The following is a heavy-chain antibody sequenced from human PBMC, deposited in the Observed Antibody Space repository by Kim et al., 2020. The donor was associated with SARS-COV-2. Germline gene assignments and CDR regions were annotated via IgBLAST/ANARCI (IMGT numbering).Heavy chain of an antibody. CDR3: ARVLGYSSSWYASSYYYYYGMDV. D-gene: IGHD6-13*01. Sequence: LSLTCVVSGFTFSKYGMHWVRQAPGKGLEWVAVIWYDGSNKYYGDSVKGRFTISRDNSKNTLYLQMNSLRAEDTAVYYCARVLGYSSSWYASSYYYYYGMDVWGQGTTVTVSS. CDR1: GFTFSKYG. J-gene: IGHJ6*02. V-gene: IGHV3-33*01. CDR2: IWYDGSNK.